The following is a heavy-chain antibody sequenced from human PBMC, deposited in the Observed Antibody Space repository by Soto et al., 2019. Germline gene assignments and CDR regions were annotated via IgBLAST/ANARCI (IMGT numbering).Heavy chain of an antibody. Sequence: ESGPVLVKPTETLTLTCTVSGFSLSNARMGVSWIRQPPGKALEWLAHIFSNDEKSYSTSLKSRLTISKDTSKSQVVLTMTNMDPDATTTYYCARRGRRVGARPLDYWGEGTLGTVSS. CDR2: IFSNDEK. D-gene: IGHD1-26*01. CDR1: GFSLSNARMG. V-gene: IGHV2-26*01. CDR3: ARRGRRVGARPLDY. J-gene: IGHJ4*02.